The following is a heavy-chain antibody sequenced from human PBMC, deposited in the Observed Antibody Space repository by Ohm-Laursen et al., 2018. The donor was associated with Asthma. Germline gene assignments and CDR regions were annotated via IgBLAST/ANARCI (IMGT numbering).Heavy chain of an antibody. CDR3: AREASLSSSWSVDY. CDR1: GFTFSSYG. CDR2: ISYDGSNK. J-gene: IGHJ4*02. V-gene: IGHV3-30*03. Sequence: SLRLSCTASGFTFSSYGMHWVRQAPGKGLEWVAVISYDGSNKYYADSVKGRFTISRDNSKNTLYLQMNSLRAEDTAVYYCAREASLSSSWSVDYWGQGTLVTVSS. D-gene: IGHD6-13*01.